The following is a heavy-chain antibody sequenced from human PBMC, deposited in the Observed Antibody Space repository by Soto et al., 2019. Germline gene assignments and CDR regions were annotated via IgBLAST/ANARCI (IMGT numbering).Heavy chain of an antibody. V-gene: IGHV3-30*18. Sequence: QVQLVEFGGGVVQPGRSLRLSCAASGFSFNNYAMHWVRQAPGKGLEWVTLISDDGSKKYFADSVKGRFTVSRDNSNNTLFLQMNSLKTEDTAVYYCAKSAHPAVVTLYYFDSWGQGTLVTVSS. J-gene: IGHJ4*02. CDR3: AKSAHPAVVTLYYFDS. D-gene: IGHD2-21*02. CDR2: ISDDGSKK. CDR1: GFSFNNYA.